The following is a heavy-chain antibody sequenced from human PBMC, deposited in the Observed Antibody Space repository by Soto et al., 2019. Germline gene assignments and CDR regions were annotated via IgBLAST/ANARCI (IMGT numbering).Heavy chain of an antibody. CDR2: ISGISSAI. J-gene: IGHJ4*02. CDR1: GFTFSTYS. CDR3: ARGSGSYYQVDY. Sequence: GGSLRLSCAASGFTFSTYSMNWVRQAPGKGLEWLSYISGISSAIHYADSVKGRFTISRDNAKNSLYLQMNGLRDEDTALYFCARGSGSYYQVDYWGQGTLVTVSS. D-gene: IGHD3-10*01. V-gene: IGHV3-48*02.